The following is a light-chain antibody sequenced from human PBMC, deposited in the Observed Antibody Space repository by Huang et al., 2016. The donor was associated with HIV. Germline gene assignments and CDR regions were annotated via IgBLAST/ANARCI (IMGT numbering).Light chain of an antibody. CDR3: QQYYISPPT. Sequence: DIVMTQSPDSLAVSLGERATINCKSSQSGLSRPTNKTYFAWYQQRPGQSPTLLIYGAATRRSGVPDRFSASGSGTHFTLTISSLQAEDVAFYYCQQYYISPPTFGQGTKLEI. CDR1: QSGLSRPTNKTY. J-gene: IGKJ2*01. V-gene: IGKV4-1*01. CDR2: GAA.